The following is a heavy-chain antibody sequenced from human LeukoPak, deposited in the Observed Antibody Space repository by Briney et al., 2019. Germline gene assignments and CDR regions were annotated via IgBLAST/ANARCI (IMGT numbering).Heavy chain of an antibody. CDR1: GGSFSGYY. V-gene: IGHV4-34*01. CDR3: ASDQVGATSRYFDS. Sequence: SETLSLTCSVYGGSFSGYYWSWIRQPPGKGLEWIGEISHSGSTNYNPSLKSRVTISVDTSKNQFSLKLSSVTAADTAVYYCASDQVGATSRYFDSWGQGTLVTVSS. D-gene: IGHD1-26*01. CDR2: ISHSGST. J-gene: IGHJ4*02.